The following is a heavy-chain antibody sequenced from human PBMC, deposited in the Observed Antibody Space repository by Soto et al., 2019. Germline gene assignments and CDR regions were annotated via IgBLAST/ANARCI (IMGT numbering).Heavy chain of an antibody. CDR3: ARGPGRYDSSGYSFDY. CDR2: IYHSGST. D-gene: IGHD3-22*01. Sequence: QLQLQESGSGLVKPSQTLSLTCAVSGGSISSGGYSWSWIRQPPGKGLEWIGYIYHSGSTYYNPSLKSRVTISVDRSKNQFYLKLSSVTAADTAVYYCARGPGRYDSSGYSFDYWGQGTLVTVSS. J-gene: IGHJ4*02. V-gene: IGHV4-30-2*01. CDR1: GGSISSGGYS.